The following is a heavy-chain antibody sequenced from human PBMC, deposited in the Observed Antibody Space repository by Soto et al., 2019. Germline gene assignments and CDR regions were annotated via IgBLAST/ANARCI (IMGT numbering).Heavy chain of an antibody. D-gene: IGHD2-15*01. V-gene: IGHV4-59*01. CDR2: MYYSGSA. J-gene: IGHJ5*02. CDR1: GGSISSYY. Sequence: SETLSLTCSVSGGSISSYYWSWIRQPPGKGLEWIGYMYYSGSAKYNPSLKSRVTIPADTSKNQFSLKLSSVTAADTAVYYCARDPGHCSGGSCGNWFDPWGQGTLVTVSS. CDR3: ARDPGHCSGGSCGNWFDP.